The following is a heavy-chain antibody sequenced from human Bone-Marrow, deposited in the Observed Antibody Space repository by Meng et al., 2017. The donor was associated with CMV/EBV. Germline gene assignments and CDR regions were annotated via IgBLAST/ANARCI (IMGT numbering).Heavy chain of an antibody. CDR2: ISWNSGSI. Sequence: GGSLRLSCAASGFTFDDYAMHWVRQAPGKGLEWVSGISWNSGSIGYADSVKGRFTISRDNSKNTLYLQMNSLRAEDTAVYYCARSEGLYPQSLYGMDVWGQGTTVTASS. CDR3: ARSEGLYPQSLYGMDV. CDR1: GFTFDDYA. V-gene: IGHV3-9*01. J-gene: IGHJ6*02. D-gene: IGHD2-2*02.